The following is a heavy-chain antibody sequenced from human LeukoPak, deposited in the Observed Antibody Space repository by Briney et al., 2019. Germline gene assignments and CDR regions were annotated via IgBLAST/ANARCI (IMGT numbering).Heavy chain of an antibody. V-gene: IGHV5-51*01. J-gene: IGHJ4*02. Sequence: GESLKISCKGSGYSFTSYWIGWVRQMPGKGLEWMGIIYPGDSDTRYSPSFQGQVTISADKSISTAYLQWSSLKASDTAMYYCARLNSGDYHDILTGYYFSFDYWGQGTLVTVSS. CDR3: ARLNSGDYHDILTGYYFSFDY. CDR1: GYSFTSYW. D-gene: IGHD3-9*01. CDR2: IYPGDSDT.